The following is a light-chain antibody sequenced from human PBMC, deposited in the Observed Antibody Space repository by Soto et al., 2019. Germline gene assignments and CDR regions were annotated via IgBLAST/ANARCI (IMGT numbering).Light chain of an antibody. J-gene: IGLJ1*01. Sequence: SALTQPASVSGSPGQSITISCTGTSSDAGSYKYVCWYQQHPGQAPKLIIYDVSNRPSGVSDRFSGSKSGNTASLTISGLQAEDEADYYCNSYTGTSALVFGTGTKVTVL. V-gene: IGLV2-14*01. CDR1: SSDAGSYKY. CDR2: DVS. CDR3: NSYTGTSALV.